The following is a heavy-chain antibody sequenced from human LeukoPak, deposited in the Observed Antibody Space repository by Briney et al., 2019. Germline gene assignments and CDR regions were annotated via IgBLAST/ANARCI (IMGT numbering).Heavy chain of an antibody. Sequence: PSETLSLTCTVSGASISSSSYYWGWIRQPPGKGLEWIGNIYYSGSTYYSPSLKSRLTISVDTSKNQFSLRLSSVTAADTAVYYCASLTLIATTALDYWGQGTLVTVSS. V-gene: IGHV4-39*01. CDR3: ASLTLIATTALDY. CDR1: GASISSSSYY. CDR2: IYYSGST. D-gene: IGHD4-17*01. J-gene: IGHJ4*02.